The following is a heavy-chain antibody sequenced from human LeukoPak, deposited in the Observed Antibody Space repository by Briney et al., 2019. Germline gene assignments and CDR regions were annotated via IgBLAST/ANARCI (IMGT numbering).Heavy chain of an antibody. CDR2: IDRNGAGT. CDR1: GFTFSSYG. CDR3: AREGERSSWYYMRWFDP. D-gene: IGHD6-13*01. V-gene: IGHV3-64*01. Sequence: GGSLRLSCAASGFTFSSYGMHWVRQAPGKVLEFVSAIDRNGAGTYYANSVQGRFTISRDNSKNTLYLQMGSLRDEDMAVYYCAREGERSSWYYMRWFDPWGQGTLVTVSS. J-gene: IGHJ5*02.